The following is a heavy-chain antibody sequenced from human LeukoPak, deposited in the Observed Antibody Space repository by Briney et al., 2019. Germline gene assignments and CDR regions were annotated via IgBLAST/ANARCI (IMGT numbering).Heavy chain of an antibody. D-gene: IGHD6-13*01. CDR1: GFTFSRYW. Sequence: GGSLRLSCATSGFTFSRYWMSWVRQAPGKGLEWVASINQDESEKYYVDSVKGRFTISRDNAQNSLYLQVDSLRADDTAVYYCANLPASGNFDYWGQGTLVTVSS. V-gene: IGHV3-7*01. CDR2: INQDESEK. CDR3: ANLPASGNFDY. J-gene: IGHJ4*02.